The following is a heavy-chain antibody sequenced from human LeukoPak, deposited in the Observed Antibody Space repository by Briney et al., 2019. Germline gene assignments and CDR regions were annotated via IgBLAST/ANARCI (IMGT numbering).Heavy chain of an antibody. J-gene: IGHJ4*02. D-gene: IGHD3-22*01. Sequence: GGSLRLSRAASGFTFSSYWMSWVRQAPGKGLEWVANIKQDGSEKYYVDSVKGRFIISRDNAKNSLYLQMNSLRAEDTAVYYCASGYYYDSSGYYYWGQGTLVTVSS. CDR2: IKQDGSEK. CDR3: ASGYYYDSSGYYY. V-gene: IGHV3-7*01. CDR1: GFTFSSYW.